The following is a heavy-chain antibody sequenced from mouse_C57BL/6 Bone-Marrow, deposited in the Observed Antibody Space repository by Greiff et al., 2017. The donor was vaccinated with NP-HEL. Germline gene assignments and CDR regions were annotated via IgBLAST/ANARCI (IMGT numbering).Heavy chain of an antibody. CDR2: IWGGGSP. J-gene: IGHJ1*03. CDR3: AKPYDGYYFWYVDV. Sequence: VMLVESGPGLVAPSQSLSITCTVSGFSLTSYGVDWVRPPPGKGLEWLGVIWGGGSPNYNSSLMSRLSISKDNSKSQVFLKMNSLQTDDTAMYYCAKPYDGYYFWYVDVWGTGTTVTVSS. CDR1: GFSLTSYG. D-gene: IGHD2-3*01. V-gene: IGHV2-9*01.